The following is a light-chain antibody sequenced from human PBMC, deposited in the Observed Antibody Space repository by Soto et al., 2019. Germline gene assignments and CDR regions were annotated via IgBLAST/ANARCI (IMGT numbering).Light chain of an antibody. J-gene: IGKJ1*01. CDR2: GAS. CDR3: QQYGDSPRV. Sequence: EIVLTPSPGTLALSPWEGATLSCRASQSVSSSYLAWYQQKPGQAPRLLIYGASSRATGIPDGFSGSGSGTDFTLTISRLEPEDFAVYYCQQYGDSPRVFGQGTKVDIK. V-gene: IGKV3-20*01. CDR1: QSVSSSY.